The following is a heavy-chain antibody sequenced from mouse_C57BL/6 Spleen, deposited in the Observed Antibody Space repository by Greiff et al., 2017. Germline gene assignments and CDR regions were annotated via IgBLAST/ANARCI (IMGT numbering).Heavy chain of an antibody. CDR2: ISSGSSTI. V-gene: IGHV5-17*01. J-gene: IGHJ4*01. D-gene: IGHD2-1*01. CDR1: GFTFSDYG. CDR3: ARWGNHYYAMDY. Sequence: VQLKESGGGLVKPGGSLKLSCAASGFTFSDYGMHWVRQAPEKGLEWVVYISSGSSTIYYADTVKGRFTITRDNAKNTLFLQMNSLRSEDTAMYYCARWGNHYYAMDYWGQGTSVTVSS.